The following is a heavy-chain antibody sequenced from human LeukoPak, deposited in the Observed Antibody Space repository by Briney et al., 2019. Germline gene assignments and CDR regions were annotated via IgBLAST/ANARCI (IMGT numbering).Heavy chain of an antibody. CDR2: ISYDGSNK. CDR3: AKEDTAMVYYYYYGMDV. Sequence: GGSLRLSCAASGFTFSSFGMHWVRQAPGKGLEWVAVISYDGSNKYYADSVKGRFTISRDNSKNTLYLQMNSLRAEDTAVYYCAKEDTAMVYYYYYGMDVWGQGTTVTVSS. J-gene: IGHJ6*02. D-gene: IGHD5-18*01. V-gene: IGHV3-30*18. CDR1: GFTFSSFG.